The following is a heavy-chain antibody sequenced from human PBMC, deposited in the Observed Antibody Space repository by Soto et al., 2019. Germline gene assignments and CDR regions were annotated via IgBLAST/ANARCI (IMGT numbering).Heavy chain of an antibody. CDR3: ARNGTYSSSLSQYSGMDV. J-gene: IGHJ6*02. CDR2: IVPMLGTP. V-gene: IGHV1-69*01. CDR1: GGTFDNFI. Sequence: QVQLVQCGAEVKEPGSSVRVSCKASGGTFDNFIMNWVRQTPGQGLEWMGGIVPMLGTPTYAEKFKGRVTISATGSTSTMYMEVTSLRSEDTAIYYCARNGTYSSSLSQYSGMDVWGQGTTVTVSS. D-gene: IGHD1-26*01.